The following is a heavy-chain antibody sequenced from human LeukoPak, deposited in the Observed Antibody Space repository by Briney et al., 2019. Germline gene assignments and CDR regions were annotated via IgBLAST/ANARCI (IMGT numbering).Heavy chain of an antibody. CDR2: IDSGGST. CDR3: ARDYYDSSGYYKPHAFDI. D-gene: IGHD3-22*01. J-gene: IGHJ3*02. V-gene: IGHV3-66*01. CDR1: EFSVGSNY. Sequence: PGGCLRLSCAASEFSVGSNYMSWVRQAPGKGLEWVSFIDSGGSTYYSDSGRDRLTISIDNSKNKCYCQIKSRRAEDTAVYYGARDYYDSSGYYKPHAFDIWGQGNMV.